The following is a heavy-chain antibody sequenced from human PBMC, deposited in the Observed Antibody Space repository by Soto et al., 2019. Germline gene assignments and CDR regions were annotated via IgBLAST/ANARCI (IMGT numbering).Heavy chain of an antibody. CDR3: TRGDGDYVRDY. J-gene: IGHJ4*02. CDR2: IRSKSNSYAT. V-gene: IGHV3-73*01. CDR1: GFTFSGSA. D-gene: IGHD4-17*01. Sequence: VQLVESGGGLVQPGGSLKLSCAVSGFTFSGSAMHWVRQASGKGLEWVGRIRSKSNSYATAYAASVKGRFTISRADSKNTAYLQMNSLKTEDTAVYYCTRGDGDYVRDYWGQATLVSVSS.